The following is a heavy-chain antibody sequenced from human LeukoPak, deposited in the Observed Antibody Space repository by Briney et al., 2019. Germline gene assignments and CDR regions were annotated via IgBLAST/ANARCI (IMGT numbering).Heavy chain of an antibody. CDR1: GGSASSYY. Sequence: SETLSLTCTVSGGSASSYYWSWIRQPPGKGLEWIGYIYNSESTKYNSALESRVTLSVDTSKNQLFLKLSSVTAADTALYYCARFHSGPGAWYVLWYFDLWGRGTLVTVSS. J-gene: IGHJ2*01. CDR2: IYNSEST. CDR3: ARFHSGPGAWYVLWYFDL. V-gene: IGHV4-4*09. D-gene: IGHD6-19*01.